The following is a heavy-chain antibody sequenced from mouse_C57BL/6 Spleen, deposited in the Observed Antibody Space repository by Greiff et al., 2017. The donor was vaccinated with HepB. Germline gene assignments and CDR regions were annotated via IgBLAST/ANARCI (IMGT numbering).Heavy chain of an antibody. CDR2: IRNKANGYTT. Sequence: DVKLVESGGGLVQPGGSLSLSCAASGFTFTDYYMSWVRQPPGKALEWLGFIRNKANGYTTEYSASVKGRFTISRDNSQSILYLQMNALGAEDSATYYCARYRTGNYFDYWGQGTTLTVSS. CDR1: GFTFTDYY. D-gene: IGHD4-1*01. J-gene: IGHJ2*01. CDR3: ARYRTGNYFDY. V-gene: IGHV7-3*01.